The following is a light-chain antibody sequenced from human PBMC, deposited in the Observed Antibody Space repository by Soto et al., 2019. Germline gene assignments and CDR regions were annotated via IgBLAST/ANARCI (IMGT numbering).Light chain of an antibody. V-gene: IGKV3-15*01. CDR3: HQYNSCPRGT. CDR1: QSVNLN. CDR2: CAS. Sequence: EIMMTQSPGTLSVSPGEGATLSCTASQSVNLNLAWYQQKPGQPPRLLLYCASTMATGIPVRFRGSGSGTEFTLTISSLQSEEYSVSYCHQYNSCPRGTFGPGTKVEIK. J-gene: IGKJ3*01.